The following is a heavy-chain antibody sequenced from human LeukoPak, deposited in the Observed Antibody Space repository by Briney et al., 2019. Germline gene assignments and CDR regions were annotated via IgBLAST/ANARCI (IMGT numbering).Heavy chain of an antibody. CDR1: GFTFSSYG. CDR2: IWYDGSNK. V-gene: IGHV3-33*06. Sequence: PGRSLRLSCAASGFTFSSYGTHWVRQAPGKGLEWVAVIWYDGSNKYYADSLKGRFTISRDNSKNMLYLQMNILRVEDTAVYYCAKDRYPYSSSSVHWFDPWGQGTLVTVSS. J-gene: IGHJ5*02. CDR3: AKDRYPYSSSSVHWFDP. D-gene: IGHD6-6*01.